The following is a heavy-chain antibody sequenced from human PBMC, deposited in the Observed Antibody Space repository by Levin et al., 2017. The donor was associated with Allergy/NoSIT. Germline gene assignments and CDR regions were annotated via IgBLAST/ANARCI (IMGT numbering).Heavy chain of an antibody. Sequence: PGGSLRLSCAASGFTFSSYAMHWVRQAPGKGLEWVAVISYDGSNKYYADSVKGRFTISRDNSKNTLYLQMNSLRAEDTAVYYCARDSSSWYVYYFDYWGQGTLVTVSS. CDR1: GFTFSSYA. J-gene: IGHJ4*02. CDR2: ISYDGSNK. D-gene: IGHD6-13*01. CDR3: ARDSSSWYVYYFDY. V-gene: IGHV3-30*04.